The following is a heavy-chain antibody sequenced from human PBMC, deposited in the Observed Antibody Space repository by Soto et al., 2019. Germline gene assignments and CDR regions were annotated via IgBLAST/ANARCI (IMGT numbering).Heavy chain of an antibody. CDR3: ARGPHKLTFDY. J-gene: IGHJ4*02. D-gene: IGHD3-10*01. Sequence: GGSLRLSCAASGFTFSSYSMNWVRQAPGKGLEWVSYISSSSSTIYYADSVKGRFTISRDNAKNSLYLQMNSLRAEDTAVYYCARGPHKLTFDYWGQGTLVTVSS. V-gene: IGHV3-48*01. CDR1: GFTFSSYS. CDR2: ISSSSSTI.